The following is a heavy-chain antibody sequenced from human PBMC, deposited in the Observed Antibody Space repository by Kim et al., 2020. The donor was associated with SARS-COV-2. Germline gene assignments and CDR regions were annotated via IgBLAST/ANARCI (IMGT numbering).Heavy chain of an antibody. CDR1: GFTFSSYG. D-gene: IGHD6-25*01. CDR3: ASFSGSVAFDI. V-gene: IGHV3-23*01. Sequence: GGSLRLSCAASGFTFSSYGMHWVRQAPGKGLEWISAISGGGGTTYYADSVKGSFTISRDNSKSTLYLQMNSLRAEDTAVYYCASFSGSVAFDIWGQGTMVTVSS. CDR2: ISGGGGTT. J-gene: IGHJ3*02.